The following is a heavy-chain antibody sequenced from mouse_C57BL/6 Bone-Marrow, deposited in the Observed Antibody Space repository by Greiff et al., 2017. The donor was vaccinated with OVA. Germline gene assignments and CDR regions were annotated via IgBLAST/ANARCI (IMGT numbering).Heavy chain of an antibody. CDR3: ARFPLDWYFDV. Sequence: QVQLQQSGAELARPGASVKLSCKASGYTFTSYGISWVKQRTGQGLEWIGEIYPRSGNTYYNEKFKGQATLTADKSSSTAYMELRSLTSEDSAVYFCARFPLDWYFDVWGTGTTVTVSS. D-gene: IGHD4-1*01. CDR2: IYPRSGNT. CDR1: GYTFTSYG. J-gene: IGHJ1*03. V-gene: IGHV1-81*01.